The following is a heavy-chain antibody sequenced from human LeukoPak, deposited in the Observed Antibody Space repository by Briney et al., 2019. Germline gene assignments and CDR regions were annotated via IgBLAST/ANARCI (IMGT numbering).Heavy chain of an antibody. D-gene: IGHD3-10*01. CDR3: ARGYIKYDSGSSFDAFDI. CDR2: IYSGGST. CDR1: GFTVSSNY. Sequence: PGGSLRLSCAASGFTVSSNYMSWVRQVPGTGLEWVSLIYSGGSTYYADSVKGRFTISRDNSKNTLFLQMNSLRAEDTAVYYCARGYIKYDSGSSFDAFDIWGQGTMVTVSS. V-gene: IGHV3-53*01. J-gene: IGHJ3*02.